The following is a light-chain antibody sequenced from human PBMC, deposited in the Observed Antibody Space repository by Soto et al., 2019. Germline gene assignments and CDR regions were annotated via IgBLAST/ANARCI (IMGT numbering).Light chain of an antibody. V-gene: IGLV2-14*01. Sequence: ALTHPASVSWSPGQSITISCTGTSSDIGGYKYVSWYQQYPGKAPKLMIYEVNYRPSGVSNRFSGSKSGNTASLTISGLQAEDEADYYCSSYRSGSTKIFGSGTKV. CDR3: SSYRSGSTKI. J-gene: IGLJ1*01. CDR2: EVN. CDR1: SSDIGGYKY.